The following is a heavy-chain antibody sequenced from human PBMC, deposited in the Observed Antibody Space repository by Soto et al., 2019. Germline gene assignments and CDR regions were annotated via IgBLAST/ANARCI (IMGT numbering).Heavy chain of an antibody. D-gene: IGHD5-18*01. V-gene: IGHV3-23*01. CDR1: GFTFNYHA. CDR3: TKYLLPRTQLWVGLYDY. CDR2: ISGSGGTT. J-gene: IGHJ4*02. Sequence: PGGSLRLSCAASGFTFNYHAMSWVRQAPGKGLEWVSSISGSGGTTYYADSVEGRFTISRDNSKNVLYLQMNSLRVEDTAVYFCTKYLLPRTQLWVGLYDYWGKGTLGTGSS.